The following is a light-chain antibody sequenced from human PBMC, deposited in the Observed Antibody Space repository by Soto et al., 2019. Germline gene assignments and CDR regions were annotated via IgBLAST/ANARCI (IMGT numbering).Light chain of an antibody. CDR2: DVS. Sequence: QSVLTQPAPVSGSPGQSITISCTGTSSDVGGYNYVSWYQHHPGKAPKLLIYDVSNRPSGVSNRFSGSKSGNTASLTISWLQAEDEADYYCSSYTSSSTDVFGTGTKVTVL. J-gene: IGLJ1*01. CDR3: SSYTSSSTDV. CDR1: SSDVGGYNY. V-gene: IGLV2-14*03.